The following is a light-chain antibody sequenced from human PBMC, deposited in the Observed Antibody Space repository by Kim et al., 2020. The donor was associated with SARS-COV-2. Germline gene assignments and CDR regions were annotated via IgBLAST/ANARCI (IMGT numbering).Light chain of an antibody. CDR3: NSRDSSGNHYV. V-gene: IGLV3-19*01. J-gene: IGLJ1*01. CDR1: SLRSYY. Sequence: SSELTKDPAVSVALGQTVRITCQGDSLRSYYASWYQQKPGQAPVLVIYGKNNRPSGIPDRFSGSSSGNTASLTITGAQAEDEADSYCNSRDSSGNHYVFG. CDR2: GKN.